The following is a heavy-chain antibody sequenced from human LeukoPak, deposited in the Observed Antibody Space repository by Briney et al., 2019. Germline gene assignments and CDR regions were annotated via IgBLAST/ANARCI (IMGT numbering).Heavy chain of an antibody. CDR3: CLIAVAGTGHY. V-gene: IGHV5-51*01. J-gene: IGHJ4*02. CDR2: IYPADSDT. Sequence: GESLKISCKASGYSFRNQWIGWVRQMPGKGLEWMGIIYPADSDTRYRPSFQGQVTISVDKSITTAYLQWSSLKASDTAMYYCCLIAVAGTGHYWGQGTLVTVSS. CDR1: GYSFRNQW. D-gene: IGHD6-19*01.